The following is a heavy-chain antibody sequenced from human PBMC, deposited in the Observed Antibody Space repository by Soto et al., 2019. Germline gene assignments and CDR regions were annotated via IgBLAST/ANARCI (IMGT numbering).Heavy chain of an antibody. CDR1: GYTFTNYD. V-gene: IGHV1-8*01. D-gene: IGHD2-8*01. CDR2: MNPKSGNT. CDR3: ARGRGDIILMVYAKDFDF. Sequence: QVQLVQSGAEVKKPGASVKVSCKASGYTFTNYDINWVRQATGQGLEWMGWMNPKSGNTGYAQKFQGRVTMTRNTSIRTAYMELSSLRSEDTAVYYCARGRGDIILMVYAKDFDFWGQGTLVTVSS. J-gene: IGHJ4*02.